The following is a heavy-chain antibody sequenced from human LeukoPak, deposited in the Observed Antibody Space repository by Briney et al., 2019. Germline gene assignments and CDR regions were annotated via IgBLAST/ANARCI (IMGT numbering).Heavy chain of an antibody. Sequence: GASVKVSCKASGFTFTSYAINWVRQAPGQGLEWLGWISACNGNTNYVQKLQGRVTMTTDTSTSTAYMELRSLRSDDTAVYYCAGPSAAGYYYFDYWGQGTLVTVSS. V-gene: IGHV1-18*01. CDR1: GFTFTSYA. CDR2: ISACNGNT. D-gene: IGHD6-13*01. CDR3: AGPSAAGYYYFDY. J-gene: IGHJ4*02.